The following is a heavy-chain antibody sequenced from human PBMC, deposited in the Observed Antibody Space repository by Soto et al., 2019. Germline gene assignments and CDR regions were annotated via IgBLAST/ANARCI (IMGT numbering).Heavy chain of an antibody. V-gene: IGHV3-53*01. Sequence: GGSLRLSCAASGFTVSSDYMSWVRQAPGKGLEWVSVIYSGGSTYYADSVKGRFTISRDNSKNTLYLQMNSLRAEDTAVYYCARMCSGGSCYSSDWFDPWGQGTLVTVSS. CDR3: ARMCSGGSCYSSDWFDP. CDR1: GFTVSSDY. CDR2: IYSGGST. D-gene: IGHD2-15*01. J-gene: IGHJ5*02.